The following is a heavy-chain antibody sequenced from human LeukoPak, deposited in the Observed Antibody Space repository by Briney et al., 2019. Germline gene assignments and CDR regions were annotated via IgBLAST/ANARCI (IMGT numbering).Heavy chain of an antibody. V-gene: IGHV3-21*04. CDR1: GFTFSNAW. D-gene: IGHD3-10*01. Sequence: PGGSLRLSCAASGFTFSNAWMSWVRQAPGEGLEWVSSISTSISYIYYADSVKGRFTVSRDNSKNTLYLQMTSLRAQDTAVYYCPRGSPMLRGRPFDYWGQGTLVTVSS. CDR3: PRGSPMLRGRPFDY. J-gene: IGHJ4*02. CDR2: ISTSISYI.